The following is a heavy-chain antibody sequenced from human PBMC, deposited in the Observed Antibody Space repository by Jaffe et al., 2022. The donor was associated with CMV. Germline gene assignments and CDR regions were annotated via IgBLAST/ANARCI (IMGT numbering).Heavy chain of an antibody. CDR2: IIPILGIA. Sequence: QVQLVQSGAEVKKPGSSVKVSCKASGGTFSSYAISWVRQAPGQGLEWMGRIIPILGIANYAQKFQGRVTITADKSTSTAYMELSSLRSEDTAVYYCARSKTYWVAAAAGTRAPSTLRGPNWFDPWGQGTLVTVSS. D-gene: IGHD6-13*01. V-gene: IGHV1-69*09. J-gene: IGHJ5*02. CDR3: ARSKTYWVAAAAGTRAPSTLRGPNWFDP. CDR1: GGTFSSYA.